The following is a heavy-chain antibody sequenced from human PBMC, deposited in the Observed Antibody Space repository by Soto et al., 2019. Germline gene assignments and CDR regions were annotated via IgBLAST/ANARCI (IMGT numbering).Heavy chain of an antibody. V-gene: IGHV4-4*07. D-gene: IGHD3-22*01. Sequence: QVQLQESGPGLVKASETLSLSCTVSGHSISADYWSWIRQPAGKRLEWIGRVDASGNTNYNPSLKSRVTMSGDTSKNQFFLKVRSVTAAETAMYFCARDVGGSVVPHWFDPWGQGALVTVSS. J-gene: IGHJ5*02. CDR3: ARDVGGSVVPHWFDP. CDR1: GHSISADY. CDR2: VDASGNT.